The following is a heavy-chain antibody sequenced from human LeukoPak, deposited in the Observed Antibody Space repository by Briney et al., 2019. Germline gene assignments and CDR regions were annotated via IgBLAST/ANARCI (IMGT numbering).Heavy chain of an antibody. CDR2: ISSSSSTI. Sequence: GGSLRLSCAASGFTFSRYSMNWVRQAPGKGLEWVSYISSSSSTIYYADSVKGRFTISRDNAKNSVYLQMNSLRDEDTAVYYCARGYDSDYWGQGTLVTVSS. J-gene: IGHJ4*02. V-gene: IGHV3-48*02. CDR3: ARGYDSDY. D-gene: IGHD3-3*01. CDR1: GFTFSRYS.